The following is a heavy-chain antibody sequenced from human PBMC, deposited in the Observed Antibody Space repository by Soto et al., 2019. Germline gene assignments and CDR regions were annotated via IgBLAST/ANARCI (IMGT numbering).Heavy chain of an antibody. CDR2: TSDDGSKT. D-gene: IGHD4-17*01. V-gene: IGHV3-30-3*01. J-gene: IGHJ6*02. CDR1: GFSYSSYE. Sequence: PRLSGATSGFSYSSYEMHWGRQARGKGLEWLAITSDDGSKTYYSDSVEGRCTISRDNTQNKLDLQMDRLRVDDAAVYYCARRSTVSYHGIDVWGQGTTVPVSS. CDR3: ARRSTVSYHGIDV.